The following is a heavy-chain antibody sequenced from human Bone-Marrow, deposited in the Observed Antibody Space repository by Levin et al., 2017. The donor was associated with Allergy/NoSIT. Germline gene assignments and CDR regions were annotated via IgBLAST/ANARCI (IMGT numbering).Heavy chain of an antibody. CDR3: ARDEGVPETTGQSFDL. V-gene: IGHV3-48*03. D-gene: IGHD1-1*01. CDR1: GFTFSYYE. Sequence: GGSLRLSCAASGFTFSYYEMNWVRQAPGKGLEWVSYISRSGGSTYYADSVKGRFTISRDNAKSSLFLQMNSLRAEDTAVYYCARDEGVPETTGQSFDLWGQGTMVTVSS. CDR2: ISRSGGST. J-gene: IGHJ3*01.